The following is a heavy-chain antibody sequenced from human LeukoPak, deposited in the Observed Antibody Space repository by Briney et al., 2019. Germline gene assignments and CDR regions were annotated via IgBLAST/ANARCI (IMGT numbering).Heavy chain of an antibody. CDR2: INAGNGNT. D-gene: IGHD3-9*01. Sequence: ASVKVSCKASGYTFTSYAMHWVRQAPGQRLEWMGWINAGNGNTKYSQKFQGRVTITRDTSASTAYMELSSLRSEDTAVYYCARGGLRYFDWLAPFDYWGQGTLVTVSS. V-gene: IGHV1-3*01. CDR3: ARGGLRYFDWLAPFDY. CDR1: GYTFTSYA. J-gene: IGHJ4*02.